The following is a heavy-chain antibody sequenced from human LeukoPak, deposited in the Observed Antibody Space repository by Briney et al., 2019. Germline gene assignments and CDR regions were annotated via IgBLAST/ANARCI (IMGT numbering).Heavy chain of an antibody. Sequence: GGSLRLSCVASGFTFGSYAMSWVRQAPGKGLEWVSAISGTGGRTHYADSVKGRFTVSRDNSKNTLYLQMNSLRAEDTAIYFCAKGQKHDFWSGHSHIYFDYWGQGALVTVSS. D-gene: IGHD3-3*01. CDR3: AKGQKHDFWSGHSHIYFDY. CDR1: GFTFGSYA. J-gene: IGHJ4*02. V-gene: IGHV3-23*01. CDR2: ISGTGGRT.